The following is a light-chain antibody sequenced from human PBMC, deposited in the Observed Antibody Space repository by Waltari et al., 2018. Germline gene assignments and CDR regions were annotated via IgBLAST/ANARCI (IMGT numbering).Light chain of an antibody. CDR3: SSYAGSGTPRV. V-gene: IGLV2-23*01. J-gene: IGLJ3*02. CDR2: EGS. CDR1: NSNVGSYNL. Sequence: QSALIQPASVSGSPGQSITMSCTETNSNVGSYNLVSWYQQHPGKAPKLIIYEGSKRPSGISSRFSGSKSGNTASLTISGLQAEDEADYYCSSYAGSGTPRVFGGGTKLTVL.